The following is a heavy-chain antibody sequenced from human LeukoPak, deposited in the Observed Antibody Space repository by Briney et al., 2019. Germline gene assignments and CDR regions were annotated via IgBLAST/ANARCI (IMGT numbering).Heavy chain of an antibody. D-gene: IGHD4-17*01. J-gene: IGHJ4*02. V-gene: IGHV3-53*01. Sequence: GGSLRLSCAASGFTFNVYNMNWVRQAPGKGLEWVSVIYSGGSTYYADSVKGRFTISRDNSKNTLYLQMNSLRAEDTAVYYCARDGTYGDPFDYWGQGTLVTVSS. CDR1: GFTFNVYN. CDR3: ARDGTYGDPFDY. CDR2: IYSGGST.